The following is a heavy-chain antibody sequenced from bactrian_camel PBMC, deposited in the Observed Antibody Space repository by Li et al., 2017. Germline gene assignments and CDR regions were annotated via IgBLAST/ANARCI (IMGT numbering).Heavy chain of an antibody. CDR1: GYTFSRYC. V-gene: IGHV3S26*01. J-gene: IGHJ6*01. CDR2: IDVDEKK. CDR3: AAERGGPCDSYNVPDFGF. D-gene: IGHD2*01. Sequence: LVESGGGLVQPGGSLRLSCVGSGYTFSRYCMGWFRQSPGKERQGLAAIDVDEKKRHLASVKGRFTISRDNTKSTLYLQMTSLKPEDTAMYYCAAERGGPCDSYNVPDFGFWARGPRSPSP.